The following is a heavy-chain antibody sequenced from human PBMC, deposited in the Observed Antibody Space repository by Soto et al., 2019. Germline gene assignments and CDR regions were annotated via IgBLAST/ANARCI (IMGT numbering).Heavy chain of an antibody. J-gene: IGHJ4*02. CDR1: GFTFSSYG. V-gene: IGHV3-30*18. D-gene: IGHD2-8*01. CDR3: AKDWEERFGDIVLMANLDY. Sequence: PGGSLRLSCAASGFTFSSYGMHWVRQAPGKGLEWGAVISYDGSNKYYADAVKGRFTISRDNSKNTLYLQMTSLRAEDTAVYYCAKDWEERFGDIVLMANLDYWGQGTLVNVSS. CDR2: ISYDGSNK.